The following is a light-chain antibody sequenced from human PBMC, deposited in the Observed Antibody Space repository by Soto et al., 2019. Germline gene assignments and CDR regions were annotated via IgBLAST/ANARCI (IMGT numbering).Light chain of an antibody. V-gene: IGKV1-5*03. CDR1: QSISTW. Sequence: DIPMTQSPSTLSASVGDRVTITCRASQSISTWLAWYQQKPGKAPKLLIYKASSLESGVPSRFSGSGSGTEFTLTISRLQPDDFATYYCHLYNTYGTFGQGTKVEIK. J-gene: IGKJ1*01. CDR3: HLYNTYGT. CDR2: KAS.